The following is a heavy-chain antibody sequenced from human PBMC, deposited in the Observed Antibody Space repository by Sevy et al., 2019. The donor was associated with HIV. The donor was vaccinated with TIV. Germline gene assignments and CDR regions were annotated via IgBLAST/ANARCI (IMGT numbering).Heavy chain of an antibody. J-gene: IGHJ4*02. CDR3: ARSRSGGKYYFDY. D-gene: IGHD3-22*01. CDR2: ISSSSSTI. V-gene: IGHV3-48*01. Sequence: GESLKISCAASGFTFSSYSMNWVRQAPGKGLEWVSYISSSSSTIYYADSVKGRFTISRDNAKNSLYLQMNSLRAEDTAVYYCARSRSGGKYYFDYWGQGTLVTVSS. CDR1: GFTFSSYS.